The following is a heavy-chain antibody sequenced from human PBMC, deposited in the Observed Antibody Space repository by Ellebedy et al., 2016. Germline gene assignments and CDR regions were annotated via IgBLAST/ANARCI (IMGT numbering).Heavy chain of an antibody. V-gene: IGHV4-39*01. Sequence: SETLSLXXTVSGGSISSSSYYWGWIRQPPGKGLEWIGSIYYSGSTYYNPSLKSRVTISVDTSKNQFSLKLSSVTAADTAVYYCACGIPMISIAVAVGPWGQGTLVTVSS. CDR1: GGSISSSSYY. CDR3: ACGIPMISIAVAVGP. CDR2: IYYSGST. D-gene: IGHD6-19*01. J-gene: IGHJ5*02.